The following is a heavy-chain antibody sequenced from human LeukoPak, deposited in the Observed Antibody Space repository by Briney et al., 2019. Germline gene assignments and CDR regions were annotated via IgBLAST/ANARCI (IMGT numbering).Heavy chain of an antibody. CDR1: GGSFSGYY. Sequence: SETLSLTCAVYGGSFSGYYWSWIRQPPGKGLEWIGEINHSGSTNYNPSLKSRVTISVDTSKNQFSLKLSSVTAADTAVYYCARVDTASGFDYWGQGTQVTVSS. CDR3: ARVDTASGFDY. D-gene: IGHD5-18*01. J-gene: IGHJ4*02. V-gene: IGHV4-34*01. CDR2: INHSGST.